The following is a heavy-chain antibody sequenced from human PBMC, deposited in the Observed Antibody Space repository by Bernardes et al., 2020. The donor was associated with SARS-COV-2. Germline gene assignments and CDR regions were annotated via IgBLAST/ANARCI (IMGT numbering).Heavy chain of an antibody. CDR1: GFTFRNEW. J-gene: IGHJ5*02. D-gene: IGHD5-12*01. V-gene: IGHV3-7*03. CDR2: INQDGYEK. Sequence: GGSLRLSCAASGFTFRNEWMSWVRQAPGKGLEWVANINQDGYEKNYVDSVKGRFTISRDNAKNSLYLQMDSLRVEDTAVYYCARQGPTWRALAHWGQGTRVTV. CDR3: ARQGPTWRALAH.